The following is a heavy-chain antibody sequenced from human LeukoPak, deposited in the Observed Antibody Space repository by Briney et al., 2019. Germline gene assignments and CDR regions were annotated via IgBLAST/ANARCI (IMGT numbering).Heavy chain of an antibody. CDR2: ISSSGSTI. CDR3: DVVGATTSY. Sequence: GGSLRLSCAASGFTFSSYEMNWVRQAPGKGLEWVSYISSSGSTIYYADSVKGRFTISRDNAKNSLYLQMNSLRAEDTAVYYCDVVGATTSYWGQGTLVTVSS. V-gene: IGHV3-48*03. CDR1: GFTFSSYE. J-gene: IGHJ4*02. D-gene: IGHD1-26*01.